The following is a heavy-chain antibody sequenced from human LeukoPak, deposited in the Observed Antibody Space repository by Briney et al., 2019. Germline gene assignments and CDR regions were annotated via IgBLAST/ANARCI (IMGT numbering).Heavy chain of an antibody. Sequence: SETLSLTCAVYGGSFSGYYWSWIRQPPGKGLEWIGEINHSGSTNYNPSLKSRVTISVDTSKNQFSLKLSSVTAADTAVYYCASRLTIAAAGPNWFDPWGQGTLVTVSS. D-gene: IGHD6-13*01. V-gene: IGHV4-34*01. CDR1: GGSFSGYY. J-gene: IGHJ5*02. CDR2: INHSGST. CDR3: ASRLTIAAAGPNWFDP.